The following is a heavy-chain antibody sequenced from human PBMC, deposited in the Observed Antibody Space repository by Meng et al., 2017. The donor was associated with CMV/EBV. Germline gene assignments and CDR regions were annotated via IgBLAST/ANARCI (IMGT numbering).Heavy chain of an antibody. D-gene: IGHD4-11*01. CDR1: GGTFRSYA. V-gene: IGHV1-69*05. CDR2: IIPIFGTA. Sequence: SVKVSCKASGGTFRSYAISWVRQAPGQGLEWMGGIIPIFGTANYAQKFKGRVTITTDESTSTAYMELSSLRSEDTAVYYCARPTTVTMTDYYYYGMDVWGQGTTVTVSS. CDR3: ARPTTVTMTDYYYYGMDV. J-gene: IGHJ6*02.